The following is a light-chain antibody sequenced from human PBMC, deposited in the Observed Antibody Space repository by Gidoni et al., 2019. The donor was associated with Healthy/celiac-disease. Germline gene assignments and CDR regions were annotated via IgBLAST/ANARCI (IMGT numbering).Light chain of an antibody. V-gene: IGKV3-11*01. CDR1: QTVSSY. J-gene: IGKJ4*01. CDR3: QQRSIWLLT. CDR2: EAS. Sequence: ILLTQSPATLSLSPGERATLSCRASQTVSSYLAWYQQKPGQAPRLLIYEASNRATGIPARFSGSGSGTDFTLTISSLEPEDFAVYYCQQRSIWLLTFGGGTKVEIK.